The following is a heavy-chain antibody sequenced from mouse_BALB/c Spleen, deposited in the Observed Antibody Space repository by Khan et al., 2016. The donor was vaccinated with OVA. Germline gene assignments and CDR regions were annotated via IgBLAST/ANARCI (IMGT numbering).Heavy chain of an antibody. CDR3: ARHDRYFYAMDY. CDR2: IWSDGST. Sequence: VQLQESGPGLVAPSQSLSITCTISGFSLTSYGVHWVRQPPGKGLEWLVVIWSDGSTTYNSALKSRLSITKDNSKSQVFLKMNSLQIDDTAMYYCARHDRYFYAMDYWGQGTSLTVSS. CDR1: GFSLTSYG. J-gene: IGHJ4*01. D-gene: IGHD2-14*01. V-gene: IGHV2-6-1*01.